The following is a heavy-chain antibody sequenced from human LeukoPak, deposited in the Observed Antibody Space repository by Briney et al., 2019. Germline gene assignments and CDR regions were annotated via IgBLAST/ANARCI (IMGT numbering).Heavy chain of an antibody. CDR1: GFTVSSKY. CDR2: IYSGGST. Sequence: GGSLRLSCAASGFTVSSKYMSWVRQAPGKGLEWVSVIYSGGSTYYADSVKGRFTISRHNSKNTLYLQMNSLRAEDTAVYYCARDPPITFFDYWGQGTLVTVSS. J-gene: IGHJ4*02. D-gene: IGHD1-20*01. V-gene: IGHV3-53*04. CDR3: ARDPPITFFDY.